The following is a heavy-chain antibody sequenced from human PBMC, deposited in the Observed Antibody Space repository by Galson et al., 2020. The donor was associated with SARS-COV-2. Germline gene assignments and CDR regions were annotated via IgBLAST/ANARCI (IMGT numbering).Heavy chain of an antibody. J-gene: IGHJ4*02. Sequence: AGSLRLSCAASGFTFSDHAMHWVRQAPGKGLEWVAQIFFDGSGKYYGDSVRGRFTISRDSSKNTVYLQMNNLRVDDTAVYYCARDGQSSRGGAVDEWCQGTLRTVSS. CDR3: ARDGQSSRGGAVDE. CDR1: GFTFSDHA. CDR2: IFFDGSGK. V-gene: IGHV3-33*01. D-gene: IGHD3-10*01.